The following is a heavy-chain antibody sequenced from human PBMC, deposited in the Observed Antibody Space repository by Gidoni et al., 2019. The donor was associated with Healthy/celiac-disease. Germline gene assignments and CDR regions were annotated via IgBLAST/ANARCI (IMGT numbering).Heavy chain of an antibody. D-gene: IGHD6-13*01. CDR3: ARQGGAAAGTFWFDP. Sequence: QLQLQESGPGLVKPSETLSLTCTVSGGSISSRSYYWGWIRQPPGKGLEWIGSIYYSGSTYYNPSLKSRVTISVDTSKNQFSLKLSSVTAADTAVYYCARQGGAAAGTFWFDPWGQGTLVTVSS. J-gene: IGHJ5*02. CDR1: GGSISSRSYY. V-gene: IGHV4-39*01. CDR2: IYYSGST.